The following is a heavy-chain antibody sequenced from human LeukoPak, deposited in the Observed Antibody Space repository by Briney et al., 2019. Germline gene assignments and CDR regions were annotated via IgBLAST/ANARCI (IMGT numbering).Heavy chain of an antibody. V-gene: IGHV3-30*18. Sequence: TGGSLRLSCAASGFTFSSYGMHWVRQAPGKGLEWVAVISYDGSNKYYADSVKGRFTISRDNSKNTLYLQMNSLRAEDTAVYYCAKDPMTTVTTTAYWGQGTLVIVSS. J-gene: IGHJ4*02. D-gene: IGHD4-17*01. CDR2: ISYDGSNK. CDR3: AKDPMTTVTTTAY. CDR1: GFTFSSYG.